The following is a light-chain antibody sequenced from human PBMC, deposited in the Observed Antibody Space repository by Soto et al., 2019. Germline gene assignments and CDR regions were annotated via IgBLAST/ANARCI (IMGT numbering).Light chain of an antibody. CDR3: QQDGNLIT. Sequence: DIQMTQSPASLSASVGERVTITCRASQGISNDLAWYQQKPGKVPKLLIYAASTLQSGVPSRFGGGGGGTDITFTSSILQPEIIATYYCQQDGNLITFGQGTRLEIK. CDR2: AAS. J-gene: IGKJ5*01. V-gene: IGKV1-27*01. CDR1: QGISND.